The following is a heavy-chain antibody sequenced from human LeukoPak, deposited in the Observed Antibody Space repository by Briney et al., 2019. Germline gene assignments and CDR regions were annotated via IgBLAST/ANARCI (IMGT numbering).Heavy chain of an antibody. V-gene: IGHV4-34*01. Sequence: PSETLSLTCAVYGGSFSGYYWSWIRQPPGKGLEWIGEINHSGSTNYNPSLKSRVTISVDTSKNQFSLKLSSVTAADTAVYYCARLGDYYGSGSYYLDYWGQGTLVTVSS. CDR1: GGSFSGYY. D-gene: IGHD3-10*01. CDR2: INHSGST. J-gene: IGHJ4*02. CDR3: ARLGDYYGSGSYYLDY.